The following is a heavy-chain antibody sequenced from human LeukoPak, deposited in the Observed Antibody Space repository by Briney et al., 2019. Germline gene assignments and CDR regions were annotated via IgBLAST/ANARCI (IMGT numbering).Heavy chain of an antibody. D-gene: IGHD3-3*01. CDR2: INSSGGST. CDR1: GYTFTSYY. CDR3: ARDLQGSAIFGVVTNYYYYLDV. V-gene: IGHV1-46*01. J-gene: IGHJ6*03. Sequence: ASVKVSCKASGYTFTSYYMHWVRQAPGQGLEWMGIINSSGGSTSYAQKFQGRVTMTRDMSTSTVYMELSSLRSEDTAVYYCARDLQGSAIFGVVTNYYYYLDVWGKGTTVTVSS.